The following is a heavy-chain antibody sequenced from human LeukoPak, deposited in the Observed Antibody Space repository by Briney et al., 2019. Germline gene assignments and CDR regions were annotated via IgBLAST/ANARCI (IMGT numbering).Heavy chain of an antibody. CDR3: AREAPPAPGSGSYPYYFDY. J-gene: IGHJ4*02. V-gene: IGHV1-69*13. CDR2: IIPIFGTA. CDR1: GGTFSSYA. D-gene: IGHD3-10*01. Sequence: ASVKVSCTASGGTFSSYAISWVRQAPGQGLEWMGGIIPIFGTANYAQKFQGRVTITADESTSTAYMELSSLRSEDTAVYYCAREAPPAPGSGSYPYYFDYWGQGTLVTVSS.